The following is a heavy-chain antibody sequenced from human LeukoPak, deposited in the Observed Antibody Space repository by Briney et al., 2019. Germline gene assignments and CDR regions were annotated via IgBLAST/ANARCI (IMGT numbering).Heavy chain of an antibody. V-gene: IGHV3-23*01. J-gene: IGHJ4*02. CDR1: GVTFSSYV. CDR3: ARPGIAVAGTAYSDY. CDR2: ISGSGGST. D-gene: IGHD6-19*01. Sequence: PGGSLRLSCVVSGVTFSSYVMSWVRQAPGKGLEWVASISGSGGSTYYVDSVKGRFTISRDNSRNMLYLHVSSLRAEDTAVYYCARPGIAVAGTAYSDYWGQGTLVTVSS.